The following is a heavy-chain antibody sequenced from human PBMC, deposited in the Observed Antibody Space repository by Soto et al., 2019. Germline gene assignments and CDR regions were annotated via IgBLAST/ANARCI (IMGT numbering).Heavy chain of an antibody. CDR3: ATDGGA. CDR2: IKNKTAGGTT. Sequence: EVQLVASGGGLVKPGGSLTLSCAASGFTFTYAWMNCVRQAPGTGLEWVGRIKNKTAGGTTDYTAPVKGRSTIASVDSNNTLFLPMNSLKAEDTAVYYCATDGGAWGQVTLVTVSS. CDR1: GFTFTYAW. D-gene: IGHD3-10*01. V-gene: IGHV3-15*07. J-gene: IGHJ5*02.